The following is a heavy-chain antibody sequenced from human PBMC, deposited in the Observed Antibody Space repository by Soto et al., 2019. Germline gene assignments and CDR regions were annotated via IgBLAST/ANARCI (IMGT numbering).Heavy chain of an antibody. Sequence: GGSLRLSCAASGFTFSSYSMNWVRQAPGKELEWVSYISSSSSTIYYADSVKGRFTISRDNAKNSLYLQMNSLRAEDTAVYYCARIPSSSKYYYYYYYMDVWGKGTTVTVSS. CDR3: ARIPSSSKYYYYYYYMDV. V-gene: IGHV3-48*01. D-gene: IGHD6-13*01. CDR2: ISSSSSTI. J-gene: IGHJ6*03. CDR1: GFTFSSYS.